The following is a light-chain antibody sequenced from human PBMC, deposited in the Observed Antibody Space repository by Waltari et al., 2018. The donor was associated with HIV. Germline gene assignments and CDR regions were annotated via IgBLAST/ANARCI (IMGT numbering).Light chain of an antibody. J-gene: IGKJ4*01. Sequence: IVMTHSPAPLSVSPGERVTVSCRASQTVSSSLAWDQQKPGQAPRLLIYGASTRATGIAARFSGSGSGTEFALTISSLQSEDFAVYYCQQYNDWPLTFGGGTRVEIK. CDR1: QTVSSS. V-gene: IGKV3-15*01. CDR3: QQYNDWPLT. CDR2: GAS.